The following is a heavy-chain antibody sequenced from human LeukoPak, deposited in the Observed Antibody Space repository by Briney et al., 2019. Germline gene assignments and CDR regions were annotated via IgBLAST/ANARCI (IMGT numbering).Heavy chain of an antibody. J-gene: IGHJ4*02. CDR2: ISYDGTNK. CDR3: AKDKETYSRPFDY. CDR1: GFTFSNYG. D-gene: IGHD6-13*01. Sequence: GGSLRLSCAASGFTFSNYGMHWVRQAPGKGLEWVAVISYDGTNKYYADSVKGRFTISRDNSKNTLSLQMNSLRAEDTAVFYCAKDKETYSRPFDYWGQGTLVTVSS. V-gene: IGHV3-30*18.